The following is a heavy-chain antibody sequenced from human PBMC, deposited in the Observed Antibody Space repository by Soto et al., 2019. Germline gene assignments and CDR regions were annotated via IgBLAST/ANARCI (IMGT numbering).Heavy chain of an antibody. Sequence: QVQLVQSGAEVKKPGASVKVSCKASGYTFTGYYMHWVRQAPGQGLEWMGWINPNSGGTNYAQKFHGRVTMTRDTSISTAYMELSRLRSYDTAVYYCAREVRSYYDSSGYYYYYGMAVWGQGTTVTVSS. V-gene: IGHV1-2*02. CDR1: GYTFTGYY. D-gene: IGHD3-22*01. J-gene: IGHJ6*02. CDR2: INPNSGGT. CDR3: AREVRSYYDSSGYYYYYGMAV.